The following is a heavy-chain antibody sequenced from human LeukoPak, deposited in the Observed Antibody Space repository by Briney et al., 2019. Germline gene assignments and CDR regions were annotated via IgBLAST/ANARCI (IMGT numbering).Heavy chain of an antibody. D-gene: IGHD4-11*01. J-gene: IGHJ4*02. CDR3: TNTNYENFDY. Sequence: SETLSLTCAVSGGSMGHYYWSWIRQPPGKGLDGMGYIYFIGITNYNPSLKSRGTISIDASNSQFSPPLSSVTAADTAVYYCTNTNYENFDYWGQGTLVTVSS. V-gene: IGHV4-59*08. CDR1: GGSMGHYY. CDR2: IYFIGIT.